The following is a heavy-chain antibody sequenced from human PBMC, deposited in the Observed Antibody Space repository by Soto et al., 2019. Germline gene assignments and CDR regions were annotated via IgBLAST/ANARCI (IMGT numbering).Heavy chain of an antibody. Sequence: GGSLRLSCAASGFTFSSYAMSWVRQAPGKGLEWVSAISGSGGSTYYADSVKGRFTISRDNSKNTLYLQMNSLRAEDTAVYYCAKATVRSGDYGPYYFDYGGQGTRATVSS. CDR3: AKATVRSGDYGPYYFDY. D-gene: IGHD2-21*02. CDR2: ISGSGGST. CDR1: GFTFSSYA. V-gene: IGHV3-23*01. J-gene: IGHJ4*02.